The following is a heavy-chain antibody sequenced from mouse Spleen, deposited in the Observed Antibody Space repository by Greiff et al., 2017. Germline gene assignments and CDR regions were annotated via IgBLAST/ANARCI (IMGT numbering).Heavy chain of an antibody. CDR2: ISSGGSYT. Sequence: EVKLVESGGGLVKPGGSLKLSCAASGFTFSSYAMSWVRQTPEKRLEWVATISSGGSYTYYPDSVKGRFTISRDNAKNTLYLQMSSLRSEDTAMYYCARPWLRGAMDYWGQGTSVTVSS. V-gene: IGHV5-9-1*01. J-gene: IGHJ4*01. CDR1: GFTFSSYA. D-gene: IGHD2-2*01. CDR3: ARPWLRGAMDY.